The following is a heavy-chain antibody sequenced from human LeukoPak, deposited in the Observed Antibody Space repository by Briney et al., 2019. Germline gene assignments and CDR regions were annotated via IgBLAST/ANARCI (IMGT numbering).Heavy chain of an antibody. CDR1: GFTVSSNY. J-gene: IGHJ4*02. Sequence: PGGSLRLSCAASGFTVSSNYMSWVRQTPGKGLVWVSRINSDGSSTNYADSVKGRFTISRDNAKNTLYLQMNSLRAEDTAVYYCARVRYWNDVWGQGTLVTVSS. CDR2: INSDGSST. V-gene: IGHV3-74*01. D-gene: IGHD1-1*01. CDR3: ARVRYWNDV.